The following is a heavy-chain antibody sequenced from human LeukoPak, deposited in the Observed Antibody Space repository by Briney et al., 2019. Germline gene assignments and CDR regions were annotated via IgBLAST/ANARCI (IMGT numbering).Heavy chain of an antibody. CDR1: GASITSYY. CDR3: ARVGRGWYAFDY. V-gene: IGHV4-59*01. Sequence: PSETLSLTCTVAGASITSYYWSWIRQPPGKGLEWLGYIYYSESTNYSPSLKSRVTMSVDTSKNQFSLKLSSVTVADTAVYYCARVGRGWYAFDYWGQGTLVTVSS. CDR2: IYYSEST. J-gene: IGHJ4*02. D-gene: IGHD6-19*01.